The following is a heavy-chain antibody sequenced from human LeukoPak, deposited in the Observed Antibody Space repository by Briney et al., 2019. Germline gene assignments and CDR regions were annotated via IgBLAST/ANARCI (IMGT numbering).Heavy chain of an antibody. Sequence: SVTVSCKASGGTFSSYAISWVRQAPGQGLEWMGGIIPIFGTANYAQKFQGRVTITADKSTSTAYMELSSLRSEDTAVYYCASEKYYYGSGSFMGANSWGQGTMVTVSS. D-gene: IGHD3-10*01. CDR3: ASEKYYYGSGSFMGANS. CDR2: IIPIFGTA. CDR1: GGTFSSYA. V-gene: IGHV1-69*06. J-gene: IGHJ3*02.